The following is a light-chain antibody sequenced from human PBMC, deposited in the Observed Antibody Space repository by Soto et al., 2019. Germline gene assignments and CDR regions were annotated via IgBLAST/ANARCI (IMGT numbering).Light chain of an antibody. J-gene: IGKJ4*01. CDR3: QQYEAYPLT. V-gene: IGKV1-5*03. Sequence: DIQMTQSPSTLSASAGDRVTITCRASESISSWLAWYQQKPGKAPKLLIYEASRLESGVPSRFSGSGSGTDFTPTSSSLQPDDFATYSRQQYEAYPLTFGGGTKVEIK. CDR2: EAS. CDR1: ESISSW.